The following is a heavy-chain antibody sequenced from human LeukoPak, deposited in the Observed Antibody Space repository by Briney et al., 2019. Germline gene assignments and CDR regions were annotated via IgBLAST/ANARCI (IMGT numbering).Heavy chain of an antibody. CDR1: GYSFTNYG. J-gene: IGHJ4*02. Sequence: GASVKVSCKASGYSFTNYGITWVRQAPTQGLEWMGWISAYNGDTNYAQRLQGRLTMTTDTSTTTAYMELRDLRSDDTAVYYCARAPIVVVVADFDYWGQGTLVTVSS. D-gene: IGHD2-15*01. V-gene: IGHV1-18*01. CDR3: ARAPIVVVVADFDY. CDR2: ISAYNGDT.